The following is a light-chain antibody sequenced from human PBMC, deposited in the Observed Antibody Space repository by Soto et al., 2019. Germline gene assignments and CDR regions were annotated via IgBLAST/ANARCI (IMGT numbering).Light chain of an antibody. V-gene: IGLV2-11*01. CDR3: CSYAGNNILI. J-gene: IGLJ2*01. Sequence: QSALTQPRSVSGSPGQSLTISCTGASSDVGSYNYVSWYQQYPGKAPKLMIYDVTKRPSGVPDRFSGSKSGNTASLSISGLQAADEADYYCCSYAGNNILIFGGGPKLTVL. CDR1: SSDVGSYNY. CDR2: DVT.